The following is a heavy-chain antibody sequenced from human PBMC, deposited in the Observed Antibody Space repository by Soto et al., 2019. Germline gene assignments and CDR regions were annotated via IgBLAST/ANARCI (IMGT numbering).Heavy chain of an antibody. CDR2: IIPIFGTA. D-gene: IGHD5-12*01. J-gene: IGHJ4*02. V-gene: IGHV1-69*01. CDR1: GGTFSSYA. CDR3: AREMMATILMQPGARPFDY. Sequence: QVQLVQSGAEVKKPGSSVKVSCKASGGTFSSYAISWVRQAPGPGLEWMGGIIPIFGTANYAQKFQGRVTITAEESTSTAYMELSSLRYEDTAVYYCAREMMATILMQPGARPFDYGGQGILVTVSS.